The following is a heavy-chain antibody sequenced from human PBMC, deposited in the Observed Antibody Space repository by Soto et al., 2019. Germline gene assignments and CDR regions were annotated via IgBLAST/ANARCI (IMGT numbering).Heavy chain of an antibody. J-gene: IGHJ4*02. V-gene: IGHV1-69*13. Sequence: SVKVSCKASGGTFSSYAISWVRQAPGQGLEWMGGIIPIFGTANYAQKFQGRVTITADESTSTAYMELSSLRSEDTAVYYCARTGIAVAGTSPHYFDYWGQGTLVTVSS. D-gene: IGHD6-19*01. CDR2: IIPIFGTA. CDR1: GGTFSSYA. CDR3: ARTGIAVAGTSPHYFDY.